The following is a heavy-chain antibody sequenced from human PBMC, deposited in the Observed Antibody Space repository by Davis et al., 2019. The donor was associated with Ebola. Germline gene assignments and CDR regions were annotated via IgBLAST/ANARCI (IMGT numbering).Heavy chain of an antibody. J-gene: IGHJ5*02. CDR1: GFTFSGSA. CDR3: TRHQEYYDFWSGYLYWFDP. D-gene: IGHD3-3*01. Sequence: PGGSLRLSCAASGFTFSGSAMHWVRQASGKGLEWVGRIRSKANSSATAYAASVKGRFTISRDDSKNTAYLQMNSLKTEDTAVYYCTRHQEYYDFWSGYLYWFDPWGQGTLVTVSS. CDR2: IRSKANSSAT. V-gene: IGHV3-73*01.